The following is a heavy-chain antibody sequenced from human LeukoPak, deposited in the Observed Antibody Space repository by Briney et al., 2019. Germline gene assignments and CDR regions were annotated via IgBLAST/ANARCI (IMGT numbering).Heavy chain of an antibody. V-gene: IGHV7-4-1*02. CDR2: INTNTGNP. CDR1: GYTFTGYY. Sequence: ASVKVSCKASGYTFTGYYMHWVRQAPGQGLEWMGRINTNTGNPTYAQGFTGRFVFSLDTSVSTAYLQISSLKAEDTAVYYCATQWLVPRFYYYYMDVWGKGTTVTVSS. CDR3: ATQWLVPRFYYYYMDV. D-gene: IGHD6-19*01. J-gene: IGHJ6*03.